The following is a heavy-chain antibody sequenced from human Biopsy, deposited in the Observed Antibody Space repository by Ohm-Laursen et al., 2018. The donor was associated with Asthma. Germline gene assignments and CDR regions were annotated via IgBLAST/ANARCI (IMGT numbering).Heavy chain of an antibody. CDR1: SGSGGYMRRGNYY. CDR2: IYYSGTT. CDR3: VRGSSSWHHGPFHYYYGLDV. V-gene: IGHV4-39*01. Sequence: TLSLTCSLSSGSGGYMRRGNYYWGWIRQPPGKGLEWIGSIYYSGTTYYNPSLESRFTVSADTTKNQFSLKLTSVTAADTAVYYCVRGSSSWHHGPFHYYYGLDVWGQGTTATVSS. D-gene: IGHD6-13*01. J-gene: IGHJ6*02.